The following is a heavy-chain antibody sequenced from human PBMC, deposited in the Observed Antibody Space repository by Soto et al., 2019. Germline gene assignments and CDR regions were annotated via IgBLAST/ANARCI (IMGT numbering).Heavy chain of an antibody. CDR1: GFIFGDYA. D-gene: IGHD3-3*01. V-gene: IGHV3-49*03. J-gene: IGHJ5*02. CDR2: IRSKAYGETT. CDR3: TNPPDSPPWSAYPPS. Sequence: PGGSLRLSCLASGFIFGDYAMSWLRQAPGKGLEWVGFIRSKAYGETTEYAASVKGRFTISRDDSKSIAYLQMNSLKTEDTAVYYCTNPPDSPPWSAYPPSWGLGTLVTAPQ.